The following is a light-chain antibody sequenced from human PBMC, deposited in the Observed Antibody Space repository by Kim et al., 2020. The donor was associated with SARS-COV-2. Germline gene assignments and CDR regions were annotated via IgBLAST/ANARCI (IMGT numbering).Light chain of an antibody. CDR1: RGSIDEKY. V-gene: IGLV6-57*03. J-gene: IGLJ2*01. Sequence: GRTVTNAPTHSRGSIDEKYVQCYHQRPGGVPTAVIYEDDQRPSGVSDRFSGSIDNSSNSASLTISGLRTEDEADYYCQSYNRDNVLFGGGTQLTVL. CDR2: EDD. CDR3: QSYNRDNVL.